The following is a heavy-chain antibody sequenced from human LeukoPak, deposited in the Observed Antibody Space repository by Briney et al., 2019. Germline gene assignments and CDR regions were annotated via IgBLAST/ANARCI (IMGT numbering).Heavy chain of an antibody. CDR1: GGSISSYY. CDR3: ARDRGTSGWFDP. CDR2: TYYSGST. J-gene: IGHJ5*02. Sequence: PSETLSLTCTVSGGSISSYYWSWIRQPPGKGLEWIGYTYYSGSTNYNPSLKSRVTISVDTSKNQFSLKLSSVTAADTAVYYCARDRGTSGWFDPWGQGTLVTVSS. V-gene: IGHV4-59*01. D-gene: IGHD3/OR15-3a*01.